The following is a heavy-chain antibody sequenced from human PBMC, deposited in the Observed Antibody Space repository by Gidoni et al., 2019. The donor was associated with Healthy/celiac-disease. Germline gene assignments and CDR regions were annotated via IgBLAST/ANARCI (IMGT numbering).Heavy chain of an antibody. CDR3: ARDTLPGY. J-gene: IGHJ4*02. CDR2: ISSSSSYI. CDR1: GFTFSSYS. Sequence: EVQLVESGGGLVKPGGSLRRSGAASGFTFSSYSMNWVRQAPGKGLDLVSSISSSSSYIYSADSVKGRFTISRDNAKNSLYLQMNSLRAEDTAVYYCARDTLPGYWGQGTLVTVSS. V-gene: IGHV3-21*01.